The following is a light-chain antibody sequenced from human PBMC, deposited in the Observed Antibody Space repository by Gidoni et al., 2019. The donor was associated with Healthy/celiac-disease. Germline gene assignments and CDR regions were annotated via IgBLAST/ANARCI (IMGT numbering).Light chain of an antibody. CDR3: MQALQTPH. CDR1: QSLLHSNGYNY. J-gene: IGKJ4*01. Sequence: IVMTQSPLALPVTPGEPASSSCRSSQSLLHSNGYNYLYWYLQKPGQSPQLLIYLGSNRASGVPDRFSGSGSGTDFTLKISRVEAEDVGVYYCMQALQTPHFGGGTKVEIK. CDR2: LGS. V-gene: IGKV2-28*01.